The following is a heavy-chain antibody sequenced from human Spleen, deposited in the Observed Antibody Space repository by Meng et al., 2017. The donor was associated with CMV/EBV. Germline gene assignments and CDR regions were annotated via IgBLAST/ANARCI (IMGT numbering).Heavy chain of an antibody. V-gene: IGHV3-11*06. CDR3: ARIGAYDSHWYFDL. Sequence: GQLVGSGGGLVKPGGSLRLSCAASGFTFSDYYMSWIRQAPGKGLEWVSYISSSSSYTNYADSVKGRFTISRDNAKNSLYLQMNSLRAEDTAVYYCARIGAYDSHWYFDLWGRGTLVTVSS. CDR2: ISSSSSYT. J-gene: IGHJ2*01. CDR1: GFTFSDYY. D-gene: IGHD3-3*01.